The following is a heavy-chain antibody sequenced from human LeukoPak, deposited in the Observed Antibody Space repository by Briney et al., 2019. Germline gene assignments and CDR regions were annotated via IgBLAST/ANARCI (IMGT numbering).Heavy chain of an antibody. CDR3: ARQDRSVGTNIYYFDY. CDR2: IYTSGST. Sequence: SETLSLTCTVSGGSISSYYWSWIRQPAGKGLEWIGRIYTSGSTNYSPSLQSRVTIAVDTSKNQLTLKLSSVTAADTAVYYCARQDRSVGTNIYYFDYWGQGILVTVSS. J-gene: IGHJ4*02. V-gene: IGHV4-4*07. D-gene: IGHD1-26*01. CDR1: GGSISSYY.